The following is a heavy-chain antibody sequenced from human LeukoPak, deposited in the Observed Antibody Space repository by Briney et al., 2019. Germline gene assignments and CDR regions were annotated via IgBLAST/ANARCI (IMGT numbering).Heavy chain of an antibody. Sequence: GASLRLSCAASGFSFSTSSMSWVRQTPGKGLEWISYIRGSSTTIYYADPVKGRFTISRDNARNSLYLQMNDLRAEDTGVYFCARDARSHCGTDACYGPYFDYWGQGSLVTVSS. J-gene: IGHJ4*02. CDR3: ARDARSHCGTDACYGPYFDY. CDR2: IRGSSTTI. D-gene: IGHD2-2*01. V-gene: IGHV3-48*01. CDR1: GFSFSTSS.